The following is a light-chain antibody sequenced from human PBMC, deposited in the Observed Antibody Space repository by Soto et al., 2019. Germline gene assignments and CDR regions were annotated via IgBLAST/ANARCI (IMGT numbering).Light chain of an antibody. J-gene: IGKJ3*01. Sequence: EIVLTQSPGTLSLAPGGRASLSYRASQSVSPYLAWYQQKPGQAPRLLIYGASTRAIGIPDRFSGSGSGTDLTLTISRLEPEDSAVYYCQQYVSSPFTFGPGTKVDIK. V-gene: IGKV3-20*01. CDR2: GAS. CDR3: QQYVSSPFT. CDR1: QSVSPY.